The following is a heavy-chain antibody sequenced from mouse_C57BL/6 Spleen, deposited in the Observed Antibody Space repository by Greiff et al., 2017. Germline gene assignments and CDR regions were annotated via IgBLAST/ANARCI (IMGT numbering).Heavy chain of an antibody. Sequence: VKLQESGPELVKPGASVKISCKASGYAFSSSWMNWVKQRPGKGLEWIGRIYPGDGDTNYNGKFKGKATLTADKSSSTAYMQLSSLTSEDSAVYFCARDYGYGAWFAYWGQGTLVTVSA. J-gene: IGHJ3*01. V-gene: IGHV1-82*01. D-gene: IGHD2-2*01. CDR1: GYAFSSSW. CDR2: IYPGDGDT. CDR3: ARDYGYGAWFAY.